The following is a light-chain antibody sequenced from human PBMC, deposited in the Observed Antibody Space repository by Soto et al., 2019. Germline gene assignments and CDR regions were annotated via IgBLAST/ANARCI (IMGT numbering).Light chain of an antibody. V-gene: IGKV1-27*01. Sequence: DIQMTQSPSSLSASVGDRVTISCRASQGISDYLAWYQQKPGKAPRLLIYAAPTLQSGVSFRFTGSGSGTDFTLTISSLQPEDVATYYCQKYNWPPFTFGPGTKVDIK. CDR1: QGISDY. J-gene: IGKJ3*01. CDR2: AAP. CDR3: QKYNWPPFT.